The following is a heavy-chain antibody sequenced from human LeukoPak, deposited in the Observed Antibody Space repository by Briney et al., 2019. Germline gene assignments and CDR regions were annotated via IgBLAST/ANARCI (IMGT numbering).Heavy chain of an antibody. J-gene: IGHJ4*02. Sequence: ASVTVSCKASGYTFTSYDINWVRQPTGQGLEWMGWMNPNSGNTGYAQKFQGRVTMTRNTSISTAYMELSSLRSEDTAVYYCARGPPWYYDSSGSLDYWGQGTLVTVSS. CDR1: GYTFTSYD. CDR3: ARGPPWYYDSSGSLDY. V-gene: IGHV1-8*01. CDR2: MNPNSGNT. D-gene: IGHD3-22*01.